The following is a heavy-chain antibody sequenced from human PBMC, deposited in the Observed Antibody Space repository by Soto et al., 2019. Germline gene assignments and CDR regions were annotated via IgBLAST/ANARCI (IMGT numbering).Heavy chain of an antibody. D-gene: IGHD6-19*01. CDR1: GFSFSEYS. Sequence: GGSLRLSCAASGFSFSEYSMTWFRQAPGKGLQWVSAISGDTATTHYADSVKGRFTISRDNSRDTPYLQMNSLRVEDTAIYYCAKPLQQWLLQGSGVDVWGQGTTVTVSS. CDR3: AKPLQQWLLQGSGVDV. CDR2: ISGDTATT. J-gene: IGHJ6*02. V-gene: IGHV3-23*01.